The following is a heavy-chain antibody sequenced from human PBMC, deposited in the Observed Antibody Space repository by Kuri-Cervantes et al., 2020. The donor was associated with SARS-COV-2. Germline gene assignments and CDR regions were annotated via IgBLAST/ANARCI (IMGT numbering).Heavy chain of an antibody. D-gene: IGHD3-3*01. CDR1: GYTFTSYG. Sequence: ASVKVSCKASGYTFTSYGISWVRQAPGQGLEWMGWISAYNGNTNYAQKLQGRVTMTTDTSTSTAYMELRSLRSDDTAVYYCAEDQDPIRFLAGYDYWGQGTLVTVSS. CDR3: AEDQDPIRFLAGYDY. J-gene: IGHJ4*02. CDR2: ISAYNGNT. V-gene: IGHV1-18*01.